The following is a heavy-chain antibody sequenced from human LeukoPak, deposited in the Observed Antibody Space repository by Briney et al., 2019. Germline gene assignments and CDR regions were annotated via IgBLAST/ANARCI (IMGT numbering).Heavy chain of an antibody. CDR1: GITFSNFW. CDR2: IKEDGSEK. Sequence: GGSLRLSCAASGITFSNFWMTWVRQAPGKGLEWVANIKEDGSEKYYVDSVKGRFTISRDNTKNSLYLQMDSLRAEDTAVYYCASRKDYVWGSYRYNGDYWGQGTLVTVSS. D-gene: IGHD3-16*02. V-gene: IGHV3-7*01. CDR3: ASRKDYVWGSYRYNGDY. J-gene: IGHJ4*02.